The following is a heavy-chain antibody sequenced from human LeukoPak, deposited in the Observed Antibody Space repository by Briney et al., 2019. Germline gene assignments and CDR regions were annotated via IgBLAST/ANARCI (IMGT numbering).Heavy chain of an antibody. CDR2: ISGSGGST. CDR1: GFTFSSYA. V-gene: IGHV3-23*01. J-gene: IGHJ4*02. D-gene: IGHD5-12*01. Sequence: PGGSLRLSCAASGFTFSSYAMSWVRQAPGKGLEWVSTISGSGGSTYYADSAKGRFTISRDNSKNTLYLQMNSLRAEDTAVYYCAQSGLRGSLFDYWGQGTLVTVSS. CDR3: AQSGLRGSLFDY.